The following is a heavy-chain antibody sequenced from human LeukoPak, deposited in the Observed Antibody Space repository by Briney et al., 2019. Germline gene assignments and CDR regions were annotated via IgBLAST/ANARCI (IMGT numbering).Heavy chain of an antibody. CDR1: GYTLTELS. CDR2: FDPEDGET. CDR3: ATDRAWLQRSGYYYYGMDV. J-gene: IGHJ6*02. Sequence: ASVKVSCKVSGYTLTELSMHWVRQAPGKGLEWMGGFDPEDGETIYAQKFQGRVTMTEDTSTDTAYMELSSLRSEDTAVYYCATDRAWLQRSGYYYYGMDVGGQGTTVTVSS. D-gene: IGHD5-24*01. V-gene: IGHV1-24*01.